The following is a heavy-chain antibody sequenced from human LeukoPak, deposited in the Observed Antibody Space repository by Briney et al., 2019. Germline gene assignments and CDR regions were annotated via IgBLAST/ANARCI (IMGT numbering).Heavy chain of an antibody. Sequence: GESLKISCEGSGYTFTKWWIGWVRQMPGKGLEWMGIIYPGDSDTRYSPSFQGQVTISADKSISTAYLQWSSLKASDTAMYYRASSSLSYYYYMDVWGKGTTVTVSS. CDR1: GYTFTKWW. D-gene: IGHD6-6*01. J-gene: IGHJ6*03. V-gene: IGHV5-51*01. CDR2: IYPGDSDT. CDR3: ASSSLSYYYYMDV.